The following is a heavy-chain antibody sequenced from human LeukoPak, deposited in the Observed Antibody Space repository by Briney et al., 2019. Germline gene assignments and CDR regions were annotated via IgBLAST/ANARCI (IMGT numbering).Heavy chain of an antibody. J-gene: IGHJ4*02. CDR3: ARGGYQLLGAPSIDY. Sequence: SQTLSLTCTVSGGSISSGDYYWSWIRQPPGKRLEWFGYIYNIGSTYYNPSLKSRVTISVDTSKNQFSLKLRSVTAADTAVYYCARGGYQLLGAPSIDYWGQGTLVTVSS. CDR2: IYNIGST. CDR1: GGSISSGDYY. V-gene: IGHV4-30-4*01. D-gene: IGHD2-2*01.